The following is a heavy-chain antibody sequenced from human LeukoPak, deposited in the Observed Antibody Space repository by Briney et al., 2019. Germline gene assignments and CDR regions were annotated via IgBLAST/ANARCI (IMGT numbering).Heavy chain of an antibody. D-gene: IGHD5-12*01. CDR1: GYTLTAYF. CDR3: ARDRSGYDSYNFDY. CDR2: INPINGGT. J-gene: IGHJ4*02. V-gene: IGHV1-2*02. Sequence: GASVKVSCKASGYTLTAYFIHWVRQAAGQGVEGMGWINPINGGTNYAQKSQGGVTVTRNTSISTAYTELSRLRSHDTAVNYVARDRSGYDSYNFDYWGQGNLVTVSS.